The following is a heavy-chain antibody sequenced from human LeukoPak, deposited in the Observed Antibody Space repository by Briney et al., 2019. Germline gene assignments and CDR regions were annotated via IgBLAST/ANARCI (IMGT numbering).Heavy chain of an antibody. J-gene: IGHJ4*02. D-gene: IGHD6-6*01. CDR1: GYTITNYG. CDR3: ARAGGEYTSSSLDY. V-gene: IGHV1-18*01. Sequence: GASVKVSCKTSGYTITNYGISWVRQAPGQGLEWMGWISAYNGNTNYAQKLQGRVTMTTDTSTSTAYMELRSLRSDDTAVYYCARAGGEYTSSSLDYWGQGTLVTVSS. CDR2: ISAYNGNT.